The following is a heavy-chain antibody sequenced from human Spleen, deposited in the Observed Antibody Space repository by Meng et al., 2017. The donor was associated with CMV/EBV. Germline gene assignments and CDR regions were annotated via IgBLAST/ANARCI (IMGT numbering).Heavy chain of an antibody. Sequence: GESLKISCAASGFTFSTYGMSWVRQAPGKGLEWVSYISSSGSTEYYADSVKGRFTISRDNAKNSLYLQMNSLRAEDTAVYYCARDSSGWYYNTFDIWGQGTMVTVSS. CDR2: ISSSGSTE. CDR1: GFTFSTYG. V-gene: IGHV3-48*04. D-gene: IGHD6-19*01. CDR3: ARDSSGWYYNTFDI. J-gene: IGHJ3*02.